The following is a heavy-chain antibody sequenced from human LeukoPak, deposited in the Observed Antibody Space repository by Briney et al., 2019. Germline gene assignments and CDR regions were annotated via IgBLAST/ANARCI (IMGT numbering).Heavy chain of an antibody. Sequence: PSETLSLTCTVSGGSISSYYWSWIRQPPGKGLEWIGYIYYTGTTNYNPSLKSRVTISVDTSKNHFSLKLSSVTAADTAVYYCARHTSYGGNSAFGYRGQGTLVTVSS. J-gene: IGHJ4*02. CDR2: IYYTGTT. CDR1: GGSISSYY. D-gene: IGHD4-23*01. V-gene: IGHV4-59*08. CDR3: ARHTSYGGNSAFGY.